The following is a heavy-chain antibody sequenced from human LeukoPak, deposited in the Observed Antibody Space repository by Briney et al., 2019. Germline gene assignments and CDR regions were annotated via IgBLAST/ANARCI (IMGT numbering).Heavy chain of an antibody. CDR3: AKDLGNYDFWSGYPDFDY. V-gene: IGHV3-23*01. J-gene: IGHJ4*02. CDR1: GFTFSSYA. Sequence: GGSLRLSCAASGFTFSSYAMSWVRQAPGKGLEWVSAISGSGGSTYYADSVKGRFTISRDNSKNTLYLQMNSLRAEDTAVYYCAKDLGNYDFWSGYPDFDYWGQGTLVTVSS. CDR2: ISGSGGST. D-gene: IGHD3-3*01.